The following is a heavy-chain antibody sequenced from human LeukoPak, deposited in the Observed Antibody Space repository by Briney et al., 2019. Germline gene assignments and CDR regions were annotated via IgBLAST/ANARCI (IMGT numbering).Heavy chain of an antibody. CDR1: GFTFSSFG. V-gene: IGHV3-30*03. Sequence: GGSLRLSCAASGFTFSSFGIHWVRQAPGKGLEWVAVISYDGSYKNHADSVKGRFTISRDNSKNTVYLQMNSLRAEDTAVYYCARVKNFDYWGQGTLVTVSS. J-gene: IGHJ4*02. CDR3: ARVKNFDY. CDR2: ISYDGSYK.